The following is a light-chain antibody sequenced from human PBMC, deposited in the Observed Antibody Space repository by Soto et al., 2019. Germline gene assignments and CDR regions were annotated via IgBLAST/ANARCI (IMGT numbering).Light chain of an antibody. V-gene: IGLV2-14*01. CDR2: EVS. CDR1: SSDVGGYNY. J-gene: IGLJ1*01. Sequence: SALTQPASVSGSPGQSITISCTGTSSDVGGYNYVSWYQQHPGKAPKLMIYEVSNRPSGVSNRFSGSKSGNTASLTISGLQAEDEADYYCSSYTSSSTPDVFGTGTKLTVL. CDR3: SSYTSSSTPDV.